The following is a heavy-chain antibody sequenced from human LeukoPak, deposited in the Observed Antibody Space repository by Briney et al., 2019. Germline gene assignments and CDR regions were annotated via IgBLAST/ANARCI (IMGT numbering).Heavy chain of an antibody. D-gene: IGHD4-17*01. CDR3: ARATYGDSRFDY. V-gene: IGHV4-59*06. J-gene: IGHJ4*02. Sequence: SETLSLTCTVSGGSISSYYWSWIRQHPGKGLEWIGYIYYSGSTYYNPSLKSRVTISVDTSKNQFSLKLSSVTAADTAVYYCARATYGDSRFDYWGQGTLVTVSS. CDR2: IYYSGST. CDR1: GGSISSYY.